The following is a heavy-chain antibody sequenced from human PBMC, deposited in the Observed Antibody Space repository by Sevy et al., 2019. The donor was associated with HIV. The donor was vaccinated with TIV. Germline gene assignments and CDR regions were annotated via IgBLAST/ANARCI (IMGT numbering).Heavy chain of an antibody. D-gene: IGHD2-21*01. Sequence: SETLSLTCAVYGGSLSGSYWSWIRQSPGKGLEWLGEINHSGSTIYNPSLKSRVTISVDTTKNQVSLKLRSVTVADTAVYYCARGSTIAGDALVTQYFDYWGQGALVTVSS. J-gene: IGHJ4*02. V-gene: IGHV4-34*01. CDR2: INHSGST. CDR3: ARGSTIAGDALVTQYFDY. CDR1: GGSLSGSY.